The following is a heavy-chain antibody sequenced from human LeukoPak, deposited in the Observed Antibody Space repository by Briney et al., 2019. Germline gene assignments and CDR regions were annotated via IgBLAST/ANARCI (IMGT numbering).Heavy chain of an antibody. Sequence: GGSLRLSCAASGFTFSSYGMHWVRQAPGKGLEWVAVISYDGSNKYYADSVKGRFTISRDNSKNTLYLQMNSLRAEDTAVHYCAKDLFGGDPDYWGQGTLVTVSS. V-gene: IGHV3-30*18. D-gene: IGHD2-21*02. CDR1: GFTFSSYG. CDR2: ISYDGSNK. CDR3: AKDLFGGDPDY. J-gene: IGHJ4*02.